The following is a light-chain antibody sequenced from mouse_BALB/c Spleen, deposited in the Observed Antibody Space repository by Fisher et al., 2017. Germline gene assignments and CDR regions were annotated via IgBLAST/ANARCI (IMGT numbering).Light chain of an antibody. V-gene: IGKV4-55*01. CDR2: DTS. Sequence: IVLTQSTAIMSASPGEKVTMTCSASSSVSYMYWYQQKPGSSPRLLIYDTSNLASGVPVRFSGSGSGTSYSLTISRMEAEDAATYYCQQWSSYPYTFGGGTNLEI. CDR1: SSVSY. CDR3: QQWSSYPYT. J-gene: IGKJ2*01.